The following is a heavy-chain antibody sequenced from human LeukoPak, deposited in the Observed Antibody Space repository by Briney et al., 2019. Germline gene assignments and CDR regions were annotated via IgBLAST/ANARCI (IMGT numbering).Heavy chain of an antibody. CDR3: ARWGGYRGGHFDY. J-gene: IGHJ4*02. D-gene: IGHD5-12*01. Sequence: SETLSLTCTVSGGSLSSSSCYWGWIRQPPGKGLEWIGSIYYSGSTYYNPSLKSRVTISVDTSKNQFSLKLSSVTAADTAVYYCARWGGYRGGHFDYWGQGTLVTVSS. V-gene: IGHV4-39*01. CDR2: IYYSGST. CDR1: GGSLSSSSCY.